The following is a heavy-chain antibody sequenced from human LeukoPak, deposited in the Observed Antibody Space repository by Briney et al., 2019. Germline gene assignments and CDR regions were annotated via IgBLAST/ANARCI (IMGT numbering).Heavy chain of an antibody. V-gene: IGHV4-39*01. J-gene: IGHJ4*02. Sequence: SETLSLTCTVSGGSISSSSYYWGWIRQPPGQGLEWIGSIYYSGSTYYNPSLKSRVTISADTSKNQFSLKLSSVTAADTAVYYCARVTAIAKIFDYWGQGTLVTVSS. CDR3: ARVTAIAKIFDY. CDR1: GGSISSSSYY. CDR2: IYYSGST. D-gene: IGHD2-21*02.